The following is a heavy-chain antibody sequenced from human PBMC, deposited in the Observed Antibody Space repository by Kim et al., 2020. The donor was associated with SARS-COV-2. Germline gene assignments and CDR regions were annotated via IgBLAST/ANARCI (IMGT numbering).Heavy chain of an antibody. D-gene: IGHD1-26*01. V-gene: IGHV1-46*01. Sequence: TRYAQKVPGRVAMTRDASTSTVSMELSCLGSEDTAVYYCARAWEQYFDYWGQGTLVTVSS. J-gene: IGHJ4*02. CDR2: T. CDR3: ARAWEQYFDY.